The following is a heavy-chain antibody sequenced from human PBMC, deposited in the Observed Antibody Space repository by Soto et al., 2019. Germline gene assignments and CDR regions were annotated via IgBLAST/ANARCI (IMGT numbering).Heavy chain of an antibody. CDR3: ASLDIVATHLDY. D-gene: IGHD5-12*01. V-gene: IGHV4-30-4*01. CDR1: GGSIISGDYY. Sequence: PSETLSLTCTVSGGSIISGDYYWSLIRQPPGKGLEWIGYIYYSGSTYYNPSLKSRVTISVDTSKNQFSLKLSSVTAADTAVYYCASLDIVATHLDYWGQGTLVTVSS. CDR2: IYYSGST. J-gene: IGHJ4*02.